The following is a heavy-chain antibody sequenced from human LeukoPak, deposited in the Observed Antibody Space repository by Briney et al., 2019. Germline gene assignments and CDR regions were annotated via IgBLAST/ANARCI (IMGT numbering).Heavy chain of an antibody. CDR1: GFTFSSYS. Sequence: PGGSLRLSCAVSGFTFSSYSMNWVRQAPGKGLEWVSSISSSSSYIYHADSVKGRFTISRDNAKNSLYLQMNSLRAEDTAVYYCAREGGHYGSGSSDYWGQGTLVTVSS. D-gene: IGHD3-10*01. CDR3: AREGGHYGSGSSDY. V-gene: IGHV3-21*01. J-gene: IGHJ4*02. CDR2: ISSSSSYI.